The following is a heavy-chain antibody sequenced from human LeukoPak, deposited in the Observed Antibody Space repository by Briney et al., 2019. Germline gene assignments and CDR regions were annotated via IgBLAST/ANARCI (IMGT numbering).Heavy chain of an antibody. Sequence: GGSLRLSCAVSGFTVSSIYMSWVRQAPGKGLEWVSFIYSDGNTYYGDSVKGRFTLSRDSSRNTLYLQMNSLTVDDTAVYYCARAYGPNSPLYWGQGTLVTVSS. CDR2: IYSDGNT. V-gene: IGHV3-53*01. D-gene: IGHD4-23*01. J-gene: IGHJ4*02. CDR1: GFTVSSIY. CDR3: ARAYGPNSPLY.